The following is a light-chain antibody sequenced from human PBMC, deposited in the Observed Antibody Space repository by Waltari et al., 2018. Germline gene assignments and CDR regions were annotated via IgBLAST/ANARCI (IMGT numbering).Light chain of an antibody. CDR3: QHYVNLPVT. CDR1: QSVGRS. J-gene: IGKJ1*01. Sequence: EIVLTQSPGTLSLSQGERATLSCRASQSVGRSLAWYQQKPGLPPRLLIYDTSSRATGTPGRFSGSGSGTDFSLAISSLEPEDFAVYFCQHYVNLPVTFGQGTKVEI. V-gene: IGKV3-20*01. CDR2: DTS.